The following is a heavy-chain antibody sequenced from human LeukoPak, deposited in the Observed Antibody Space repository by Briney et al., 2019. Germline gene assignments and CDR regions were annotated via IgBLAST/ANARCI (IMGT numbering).Heavy chain of an antibody. V-gene: IGHV1-18*01. CDR2: VSTYNGNT. J-gene: IGHJ6*03. CDR1: GYTFTRYG. CDR3: AREFYDRGGYYFSPMDV. Sequence: ASLKVSCKASGYTFTRYGISWGRQAPGQGLGWVGWVSTYNGNTNYAQRFQGRVTVTTDTSTRTAYLELRSLRSDDTAVYYCAREFYDRGGYYFSPMDVWGKGTTVTVSS. D-gene: IGHD3-22*01.